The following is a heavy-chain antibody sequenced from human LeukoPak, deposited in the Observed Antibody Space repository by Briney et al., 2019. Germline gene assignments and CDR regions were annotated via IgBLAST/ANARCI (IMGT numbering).Heavy chain of an antibody. CDR2: ISWNSGNI. CDR3: AKDGSGSQIDY. D-gene: IGHD1-26*01. V-gene: IGHV3-9*01. Sequence: GGSLRLSCAATGFTFDDYAMHWVRQAPGKGLEWVSGISWNSGNIGYADSVKGRFTISRDNAKNSLYLQMNSLRAEDTALYYCAKDGSGSQIDYWGQGTLVTVSS. CDR1: GFTFDDYA. J-gene: IGHJ4*02.